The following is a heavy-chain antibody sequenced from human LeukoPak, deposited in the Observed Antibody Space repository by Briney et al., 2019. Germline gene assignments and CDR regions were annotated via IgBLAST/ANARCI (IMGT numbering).Heavy chain of an antibody. D-gene: IGHD2-2*01. CDR3: ARAWIEDIVVVPAAMGWFDP. J-gene: IGHJ5*02. CDR1: GGSISSGGYS. CDR2: IYHSGST. V-gene: IGHV4-30-2*01. Sequence: PSETLSLTCAVSGGSISSGGYSWSWIRQPPGKGLEWIGYIYHSGSTYYNPSLKSRVTISVDRSKNQFSLKLSSVTAADTAVYYCARAWIEDIVVVPAAMGWFDPWGQGTLVTVSS.